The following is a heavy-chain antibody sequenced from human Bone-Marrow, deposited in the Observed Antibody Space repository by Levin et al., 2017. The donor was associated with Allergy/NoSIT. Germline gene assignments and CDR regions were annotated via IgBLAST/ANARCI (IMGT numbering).Heavy chain of an antibody. D-gene: IGHD6-13*01. CDR2: INSGGTGT. V-gene: IGHV3-23*01. CDR1: GFTFNSYA. CDR3: AGCRVEPTAPGWCNWFDP. Sequence: SCAASGFTFNSYAMNWVRQAPGKGLEWVSSINSGGTGTYYADSVKGRFTISRDNSKSTLSLQMDSLRAEDTGLCFCAGCRVEPTAPGWCNWFDPWGQGTLVTVSS. J-gene: IGHJ5*02.